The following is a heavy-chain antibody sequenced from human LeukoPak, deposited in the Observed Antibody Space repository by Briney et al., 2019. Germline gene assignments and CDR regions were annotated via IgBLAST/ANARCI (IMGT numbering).Heavy chain of an antibody. J-gene: IGHJ5*02. CDR3: ARERITIFGVVPGGFDP. CDR1: GFTFSSYG. V-gene: IGHV3-30*19. D-gene: IGHD3-3*01. Sequence: GGSLRLSCAASGFTFSSYGMHWVRQAPGKGLEGVAVISYDGSNKYYADSVKGRFTISRDNSKNTLYLQMNSLRAEDTAVYYCARERITIFGVVPGGFDPWGQGTLVTVSS. CDR2: ISYDGSNK.